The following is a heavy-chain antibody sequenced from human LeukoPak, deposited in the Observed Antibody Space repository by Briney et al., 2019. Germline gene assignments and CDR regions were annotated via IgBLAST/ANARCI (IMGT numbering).Heavy chain of an antibody. V-gene: IGHV1-18*04. CDR3: ARHSGSGWQALGY. CDR2: TSYNGNT. CDR1: GYTFSNYG. D-gene: IGHD6-19*01. J-gene: IGHJ4*02. Sequence: ASVKVSCKASGYTFSNYGISWVRQAPGLGLEWVGWTSYNGNTNYAQKFQDRVTMTTDTSTTTAYMELRSLESDDTAVYYCARHSGSGWQALGYWGQGTLVTVSS.